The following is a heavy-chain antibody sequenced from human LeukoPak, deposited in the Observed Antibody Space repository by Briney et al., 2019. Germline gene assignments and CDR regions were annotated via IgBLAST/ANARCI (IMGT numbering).Heavy chain of an antibody. V-gene: IGHV4-61*01. CDR3: ARTRSSSGENDY. D-gene: IGHD6-6*01. Sequence: SETLSLTCTVSGYSISSGYYWSWIRQPPGKGLEWIGYIYYSGSTNYNPSLKSRVTISVDTSKNQFSLKLSSVTAADTAVYYCARTRSSSGENDYWGQGTLVTVSS. CDR1: GYSISSGYY. CDR2: IYYSGST. J-gene: IGHJ4*02.